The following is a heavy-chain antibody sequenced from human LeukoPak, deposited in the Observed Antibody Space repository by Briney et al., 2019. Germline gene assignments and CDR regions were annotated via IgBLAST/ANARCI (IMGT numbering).Heavy chain of an antibody. Sequence: QPGGSLRLSCAASGFTFSSYGMHWVRQAPGKGLEWVAVIWYDGSNKYYADSVKGRFTISRDNSKTTMYLQMNILRADDTAIFYCTKDRVYNWNDLFEAFDIWGQGTLVTVSS. V-gene: IGHV3-33*06. CDR1: GFTFSSYG. D-gene: IGHD1-20*01. J-gene: IGHJ3*02. CDR2: IWYDGSNK. CDR3: TKDRVYNWNDLFEAFDI.